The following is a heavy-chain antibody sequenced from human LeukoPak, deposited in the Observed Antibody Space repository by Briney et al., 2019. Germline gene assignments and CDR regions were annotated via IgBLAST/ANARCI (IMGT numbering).Heavy chain of an antibody. D-gene: IGHD3-3*01. CDR1: GYTFTSYY. Sequence: ASVKVSCKASGYTFTSYYMHWVRQAPGQGLEWMGIINPSGDSTSYAQKFQGRVTMTRDTSTSTVYMELSSLRSEDTAVYYCARARGRFPFAPWGQGTLVTVSS. V-gene: IGHV1-46*01. CDR3: ARARGRFPFAP. J-gene: IGHJ5*02. CDR2: INPSGDST.